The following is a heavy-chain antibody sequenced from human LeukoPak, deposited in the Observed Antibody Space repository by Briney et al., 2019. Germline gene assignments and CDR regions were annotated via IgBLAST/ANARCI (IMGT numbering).Heavy chain of an antibody. Sequence: PGGSLRLSCTGSGFTFSSYTLHWVRQAPGKELEWVSSISSGGTFVFYADSVTGRFTISRDNAGKFLYLQMDSLRAEDTAVYYCAINSYSSSWYVGPYFDYWGQGTLVTVSS. V-gene: IGHV3-21*04. CDR2: ISSGGTFV. D-gene: IGHD6-13*01. CDR3: AINSYSSSWYVGPYFDY. J-gene: IGHJ4*02. CDR1: GFTFSSYT.